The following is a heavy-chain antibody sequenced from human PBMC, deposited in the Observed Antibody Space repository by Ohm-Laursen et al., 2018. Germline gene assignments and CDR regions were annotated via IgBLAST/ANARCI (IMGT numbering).Heavy chain of an antibody. CDR1: GFTFSDYY. CDR2: ISSSGSTI. D-gene: IGHD6-13*01. V-gene: IGHV3-11*01. CDR3: ARQQLVRGYYYYGMDV. J-gene: IGHJ6*02. Sequence: SLRLSCTASGFTFSDYYMSWIRQAPGKGLEWVSYISSSGSTIYYADSVKGRFTISRDNAKNSLYLQMNSLRSDDTAVYYCARQQLVRGYYYYGMDVWGQGTTVTVSS.